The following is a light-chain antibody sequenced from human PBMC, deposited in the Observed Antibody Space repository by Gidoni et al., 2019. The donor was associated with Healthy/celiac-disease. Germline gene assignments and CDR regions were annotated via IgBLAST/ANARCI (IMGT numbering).Light chain of an antibody. J-gene: IGLJ3*02. CDR1: SSDVGSYNL. CDR2: EVS. V-gene: IGLV2-23*02. CDR3: CSYAGSSTWV. Sequence: QSALTQPASVSGSPGQSITISCTGTSSDVGSYNLVSWYQQHPGKAHKLMIYEVSKRPSGVSNRFSGSKSGNTASRTISGLQAEDEADYYCCSYAGSSTWVFGGGTKLTVL.